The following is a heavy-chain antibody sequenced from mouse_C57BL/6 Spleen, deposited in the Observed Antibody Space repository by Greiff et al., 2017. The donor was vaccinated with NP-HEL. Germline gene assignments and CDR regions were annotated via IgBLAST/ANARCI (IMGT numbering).Heavy chain of an antibody. J-gene: IGHJ1*03. CDR2: FHPYNDDT. Sequence: QVQLQQSGAELVKPGASVKMSCKASGYTFTTYPIEWMKQNHGKSLEWIGNFHPYNDDTKYNEKFKGKATLTVEKSSSTVYLELSRLTSDDAAVYYCAIGHYYGSGYFDVWGTGTTVTVSS. CDR1: GYTFTTYP. CDR3: AIGHYYGSGYFDV. D-gene: IGHD1-1*01. V-gene: IGHV1-47*01.